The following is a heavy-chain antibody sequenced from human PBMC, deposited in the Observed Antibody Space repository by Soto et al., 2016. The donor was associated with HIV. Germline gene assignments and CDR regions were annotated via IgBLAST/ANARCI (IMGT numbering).Heavy chain of an antibody. D-gene: IGHD4-17*01. CDR2: IAHDGTSS. CDR3: ARDLLDYGANDY. V-gene: IGHV3-23*01. CDR1: GFRLHYYA. J-gene: IGHJ4*02. Sequence: EVQLLESGGGLVKPGGSLRLSCAASGFRLHYYAMNWVRQAPGKGLEWVSGIAHDGTSSHHADSVKGRFITSRDNAKNTLYLQMNSLRAEDTAIYYCARDLLDYGANDYWGQGTLVTVSS.